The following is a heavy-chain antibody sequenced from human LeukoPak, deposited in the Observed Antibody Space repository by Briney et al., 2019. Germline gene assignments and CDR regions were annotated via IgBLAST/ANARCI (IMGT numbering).Heavy chain of an antibody. V-gene: IGHV1-58*01. CDR2: IVVGSGNT. CDR3: AAATRSGSYYHGPYGMDV. Sequence: SVKVSCKASGFTFTSSAVQWVRQARGQRLEWIGWIVVGSGNTNYAQKFQERVTITRDMSTSTAYVELSSLRSEDTAVYYCAAATRSGSYYHGPYGMDVWGKETTVTVSS. CDR1: GFTFTSSA. D-gene: IGHD3-10*01. J-gene: IGHJ6*04.